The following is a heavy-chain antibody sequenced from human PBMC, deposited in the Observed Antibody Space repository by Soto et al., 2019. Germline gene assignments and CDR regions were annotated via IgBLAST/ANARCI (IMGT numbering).Heavy chain of an antibody. Sequence: EVQLVESGGGLVQPGRSLRLSCAASGFNFDAYAMHWVRQAPGKGLEWVSGLKWNGDNVGYADSVRGRFTISRDNAKNTLYLPMNRLRVDDTAFYYSAKYGGHCSGVDCFFDAWGQGTLVTVSS. V-gene: IGHV3-9*01. CDR1: GFNFDAYA. J-gene: IGHJ4*02. CDR3: AKYGGHCSGVDCFFDA. CDR2: LKWNGDNV. D-gene: IGHD2-21*02.